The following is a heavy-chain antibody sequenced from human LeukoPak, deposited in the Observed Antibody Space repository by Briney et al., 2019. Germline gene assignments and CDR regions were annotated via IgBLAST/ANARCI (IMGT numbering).Heavy chain of an antibody. CDR3: ARDSSSSRGDFDY. V-gene: IGHV1-18*04. CDR1: GYTFTSYY. D-gene: IGHD6-13*01. Sequence: GASVKVSCKAFGYTFTSYYMHWVRQALGQGLEWMGWISAYNGNTNYAQKLQGRVTMTTDTSTSTAYMELRSLRSDDTAVYYCARDSSSSRGDFDYWGQGTLVTVSS. CDR2: ISAYNGNT. J-gene: IGHJ4*02.